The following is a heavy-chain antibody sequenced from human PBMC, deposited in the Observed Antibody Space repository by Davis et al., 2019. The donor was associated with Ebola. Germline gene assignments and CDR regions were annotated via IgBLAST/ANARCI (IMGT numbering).Heavy chain of an antibody. CDR1: GFTVSSNY. D-gene: IGHD1-26*01. CDR2: IYSGGST. V-gene: IGHV3-53*01. CDR3: AKGRELPFGY. Sequence: GGSLRLSCAASGFTVSSNYMSWVRQAPGKGLEWVSVIYSGGSTYYADSVKGRFTTSRDNSKSKLYLQMNSLRAEDTAVYYCAKGRELPFGYWGQGTLVTVSS. J-gene: IGHJ4*02.